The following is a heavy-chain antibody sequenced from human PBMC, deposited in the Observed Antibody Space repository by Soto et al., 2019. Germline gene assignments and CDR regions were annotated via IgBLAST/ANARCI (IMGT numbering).Heavy chain of an antibody. CDR3: GRDQENWYDAFDI. CDR1: GFTFSSYE. V-gene: IGHV3-48*03. CDR2: ISSSGSTI. D-gene: IGHD6-13*01. Sequence: GGSLRLSRAASGFTFSSYEMNWVRQAPGKGLEWVSYISSSGSTIYYADSVKGRFTISRTNAKNSLYLQMNSLRAEDTAVYYGGRDQENWYDAFDIWGQGTMVTVSS. J-gene: IGHJ3*02.